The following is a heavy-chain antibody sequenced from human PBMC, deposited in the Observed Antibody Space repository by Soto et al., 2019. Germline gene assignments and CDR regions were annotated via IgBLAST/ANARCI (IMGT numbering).Heavy chain of an antibody. CDR1: GYTFTSYY. Sequence: ASVKVSCKASGYTFTSYYMHWVRQATGQGLEWMGWMNPNSGNTGYAQKFQGRVTMTRNTSISTAYMELSSLRSEDTAMYYCARGRGGHYFDYWGQGTLVTVSS. J-gene: IGHJ4*02. V-gene: IGHV1-8*02. CDR3: ARGRGGHYFDY. CDR2: MNPNSGNT.